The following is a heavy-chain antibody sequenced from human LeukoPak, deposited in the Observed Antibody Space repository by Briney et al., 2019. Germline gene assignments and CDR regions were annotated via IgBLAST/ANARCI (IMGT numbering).Heavy chain of an antibody. CDR2: IKSKTDGWTT. CDR1: GFTFSNAW. V-gene: IGHV3-15*01. J-gene: IGHJ4*02. D-gene: IGHD4-17*01. Sequence: NPGGSLRLSCAASGFTFSNAWMSWVRQAPGKGLEWVGRIKSKTDGWTTDYAAPVKGRFTISRDDSKNTLYLQMNSLKTEDTAVYYCTTLTTVTTERRVDWGQGTLVTVSS. CDR3: TTLTTVTTERRVD.